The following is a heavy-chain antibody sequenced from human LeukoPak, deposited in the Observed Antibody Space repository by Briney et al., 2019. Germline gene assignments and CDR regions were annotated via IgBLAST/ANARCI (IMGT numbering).Heavy chain of an antibody. CDR3: ARDRLSYDSSGYNPDAFDI. V-gene: IGHV1-69*05. Sequence: GASVKVSCKASGGTFSSHAISWVRQAPGQGLEWMGGIIPIFGTANYAQKFQGRVTIITDESTSTAHMELSSLRSEDTAVYYCARDRLSYDSSGYNPDAFDIWGQGTMVTVSS. D-gene: IGHD3-22*01. CDR2: IIPIFGTA. CDR1: GGTFSSHA. J-gene: IGHJ3*02.